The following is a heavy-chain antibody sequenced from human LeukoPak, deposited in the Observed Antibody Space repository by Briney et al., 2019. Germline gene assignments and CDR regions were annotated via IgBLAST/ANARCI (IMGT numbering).Heavy chain of an antibody. CDR1: GFTYSIYS. CDR3: ARDLAGNPLLY. V-gene: IGHV3-48*01. J-gene: IGHJ4*02. D-gene: IGHD6-13*01. CDR2: ISSSSSTI. Sequence: PGGSLRLSCAASGFTYSIYSMNWVRQAPGKGLEWVSYISSSSSTIYYADSVKGRFTISRDNAKNSLYLQMNSLRAEDTAVYYCARDLAGNPLLYWGQGTLVTASS.